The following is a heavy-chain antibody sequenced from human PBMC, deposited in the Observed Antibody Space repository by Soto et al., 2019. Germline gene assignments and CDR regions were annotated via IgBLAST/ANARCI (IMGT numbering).Heavy chain of an antibody. J-gene: IGHJ4*02. CDR3: AAGLLVVAMYYFEY. Sequence: ASVKVSCKASGYTFNKYYMYWVRQAPGQGLEWMGIINPSGGSTSYAQKFQGRVTMTRDTSTSTVYMELSSLRSEDTAVYHCAAGLLVVAMYYFEYRGQGTLVTVSS. D-gene: IGHD3-22*01. V-gene: IGHV1-46*02. CDR2: INPSGGST. CDR1: GYTFNKYY.